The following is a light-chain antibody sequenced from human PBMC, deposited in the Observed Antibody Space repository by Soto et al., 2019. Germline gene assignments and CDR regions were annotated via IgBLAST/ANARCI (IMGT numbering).Light chain of an antibody. CDR2: DDN. Sequence: QSVLTQPPSVSAAPGQKVTISCSGSSSSIGGNPVSWYQQLPGTAPKLLIYDDNKRPSGIPDRFSGSKSGTSATLGITGFQTGDEADYYCGSWDTSLSAYVSGTGTKVTVL. CDR1: SSSIGGNP. J-gene: IGLJ1*01. CDR3: GSWDTSLSAYV. V-gene: IGLV1-51*01.